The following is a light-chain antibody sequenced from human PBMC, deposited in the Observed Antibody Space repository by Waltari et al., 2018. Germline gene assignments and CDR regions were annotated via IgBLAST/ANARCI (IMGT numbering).Light chain of an antibody. Sequence: QSALTQPASVSGSPEQSITISCTGTSSDVGSYNLFSWYQQHPGKAPKLMIYEGSKRPSGVSNRFSGSKSGNTASLTISGLQAEDEADYYCCSYAGSSTLLFGGGTKLTVL. CDR1: SSDVGSYNL. CDR2: EGS. V-gene: IGLV2-23*01. J-gene: IGLJ2*01. CDR3: CSYAGSSTLL.